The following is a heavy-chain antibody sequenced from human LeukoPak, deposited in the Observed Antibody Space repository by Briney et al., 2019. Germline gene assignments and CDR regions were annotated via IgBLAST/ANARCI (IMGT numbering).Heavy chain of an antibody. Sequence: GGSLRLSCAASGFTFSSYSMNWVRQAPGKGLEWVSSISSSSSYIYYADSVKGRFTISRDNAKNSLYLQMNSLRAEDTAVYYCATPIPYYDFWSGFDYWGQGTLVTVSS. CDR3: ATPIPYYDFWSGFDY. D-gene: IGHD3-3*01. J-gene: IGHJ4*02. CDR2: ISSSSSYI. CDR1: GFTFSSYS. V-gene: IGHV3-21*01.